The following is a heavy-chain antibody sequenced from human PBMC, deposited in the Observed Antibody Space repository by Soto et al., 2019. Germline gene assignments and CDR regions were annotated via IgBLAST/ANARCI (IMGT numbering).Heavy chain of an antibody. CDR1: GGSISSNKW. V-gene: IGHV4-4*02. Sequence: QVQLQESGPGLVKPSETLSLTCAVYGGSISSNKWWSWVRQPPGKGLEWIGEIYHSGSTNYNPSLKGPVTISLDKSKNQFSLKLTSVTAADSAVYYCARDDHIVVVPTSLGAMDVWGQGTTVTVSS. J-gene: IGHJ6*02. CDR3: ARDDHIVVVPTSLGAMDV. CDR2: IYHSGST. D-gene: IGHD2-2*01.